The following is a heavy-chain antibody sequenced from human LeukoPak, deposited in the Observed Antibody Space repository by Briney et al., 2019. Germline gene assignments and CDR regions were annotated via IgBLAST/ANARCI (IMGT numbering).Heavy chain of an antibody. CDR2: VSPNSGHT. V-gene: IGHV1-8*03. J-gene: IGHJ6*03. D-gene: IGHD1-7*01. CDR1: GYTFSRYD. Sequence: ASVKVSCKTSGYTFSRYDINWVRQATGQRPEWMGWVSPNSGHTGYAPKFQGRVTFSRNTSVSTVYMELDILRSEDTAVYFCARGGVTGTYADYYYYYLDVWGKGTTVTVSS. CDR3: ARGGVTGTYADYYYYYLDV.